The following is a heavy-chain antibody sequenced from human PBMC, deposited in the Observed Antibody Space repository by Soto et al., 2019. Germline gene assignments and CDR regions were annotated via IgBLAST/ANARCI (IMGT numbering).Heavy chain of an antibody. V-gene: IGHV4-34*01. D-gene: IGHD2-2*01. CDR3: ARGPRMTIVVVPAARLGRYNWFDS. Sequence: QVQLQQWGAGLLKPSETLSLTCAVYGGSFSGYYWSWIRQPPGKGLEWIGEINHSGSTNYNPSLKRRVTVSVDTSKNQFARKLSSVTAADTAVYYCARGPRMTIVVVPAARLGRYNWFDSWGQGTLVTVSS. CDR1: GGSFSGYY. CDR2: INHSGST. J-gene: IGHJ5*01.